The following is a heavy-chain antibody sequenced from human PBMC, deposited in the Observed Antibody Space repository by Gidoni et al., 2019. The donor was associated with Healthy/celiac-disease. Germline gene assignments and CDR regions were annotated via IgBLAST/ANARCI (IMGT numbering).Heavy chain of an antibody. Sequence: QVQLVQSGAEVKKPGASVKVSCKDSGYTFTSHYMHWVRQASGQGLEWMGIINPRGGSTSYAQKFQGRVTMTRDTSTSTVYMELSSLRSEDTAVYYCARGAPLESDYYYGMDVWGQGTTVTVSS. CDR3: ARGAPLESDYYYGMDV. CDR1: GYTFTSHY. J-gene: IGHJ6*02. CDR2: INPRGGST. V-gene: IGHV1-46*03.